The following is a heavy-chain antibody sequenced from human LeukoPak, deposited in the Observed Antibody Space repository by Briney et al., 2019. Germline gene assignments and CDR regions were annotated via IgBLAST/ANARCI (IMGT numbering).Heavy chain of an antibody. CDR1: GFTFSSYW. CDR3: ARKLGGFGDYGWYFDL. D-gene: IGHD4-17*01. Sequence: GGSLRLSCAASGFTFSSYWMNWVRQAPGKGLEWVANIKQDGGEKYYVDSVKGRFTISRDKTKNSLYLQIDSLRAEDTAVYYCARKLGGFGDYGWYFDLWGRGTLVTVSS. V-gene: IGHV3-7*01. J-gene: IGHJ2*01. CDR2: IKQDGGEK.